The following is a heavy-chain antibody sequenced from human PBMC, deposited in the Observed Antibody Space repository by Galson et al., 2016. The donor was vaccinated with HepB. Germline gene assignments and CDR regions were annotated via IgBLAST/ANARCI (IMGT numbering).Heavy chain of an antibody. CDR3: TREIIVAGKTDEY. D-gene: IGHD6-19*01. Sequence: SLRLSCAASGFTFSNYWMHWVRQAPGKGLVWVSRINDDGSYTAYADSVKGRFTISRDNAKNTLYLQMNSLRAEDTAVYYCTREIIVAGKTDEYWGQGTLVTVSA. CDR1: GFTFSNYW. V-gene: IGHV3-74*01. CDR2: INDDGSYT. J-gene: IGHJ4*02.